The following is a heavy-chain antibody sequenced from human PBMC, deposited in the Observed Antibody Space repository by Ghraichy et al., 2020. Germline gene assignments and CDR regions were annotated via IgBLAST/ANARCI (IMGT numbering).Heavy chain of an antibody. Sequence: SQTLSLTCTVSGASISSYYWSWIRQPPGKGLEWIGYIYYSGNTNYNPSLKSRVTISVVTSKNQFSLKLSSVTAADTAVYYCARSGPYDYSGYWYFDLWGRGTLVTVSS. D-gene: IGHD3-22*01. V-gene: IGHV4-59*01. CDR3: ARSGPYDYSGYWYFDL. J-gene: IGHJ2*01. CDR2: IYYSGNT. CDR1: GASISSYY.